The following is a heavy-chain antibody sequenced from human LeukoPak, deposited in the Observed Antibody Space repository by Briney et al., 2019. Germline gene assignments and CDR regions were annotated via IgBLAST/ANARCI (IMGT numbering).Heavy chain of an antibody. CDR1: GGSISSGGYS. J-gene: IGHJ4*02. CDR3: ARGHFDWLLPIDY. D-gene: IGHD3-9*01. V-gene: IGHV4-61*08. CDR2: IYYSGST. Sequence: PSQTLSLTCAVSGGSISSGGYSWSWIRQPPGKGLEWIGYIYYSGSTNYNPSLKSRVTISVDTSKNQFSLKLSSVTAADTAVYYCARGHFDWLLPIDYWGQGTLVTVSS.